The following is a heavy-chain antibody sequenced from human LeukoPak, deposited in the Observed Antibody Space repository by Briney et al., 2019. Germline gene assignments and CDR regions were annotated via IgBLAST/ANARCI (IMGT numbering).Heavy chain of an antibody. Sequence: GGSLRLSCAASGFTFSSYGMNWVRQAPGKGLEWISYISSSGSTIYYADSVKGRFTISRDNAKRSLYLQMNSLRAEDTAVYYCAGRGYSDGWFFDYWGQGTLVTVSS. J-gene: IGHJ4*02. V-gene: IGHV3-48*03. CDR2: ISSSGSTI. CDR1: GFTFSSYG. D-gene: IGHD5-18*01. CDR3: AGRGYSDGWFFDY.